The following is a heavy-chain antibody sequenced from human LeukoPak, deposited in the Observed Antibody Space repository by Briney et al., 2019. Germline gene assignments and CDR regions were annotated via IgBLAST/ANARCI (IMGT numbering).Heavy chain of an antibody. V-gene: IGHV3-7*01. Sequence: GGSLRLSCAASGFTFSSYWMSWVRQAPGKGLEWVANIKQGGSEKYYVDSVKGRFTISRDNAKNSLYLQMNSLRAEDTAVYYCARDPRITIFGVVTRSFDIWGQGTMVTVSS. CDR2: IKQGGSEK. J-gene: IGHJ3*02. CDR3: ARDPRITIFGVVTRSFDI. CDR1: GFTFSSYW. D-gene: IGHD3-3*01.